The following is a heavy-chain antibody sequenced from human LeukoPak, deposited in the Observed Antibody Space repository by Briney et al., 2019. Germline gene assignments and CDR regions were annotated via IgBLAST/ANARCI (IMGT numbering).Heavy chain of an antibody. J-gene: IGHJ6*03. V-gene: IGHV4-39*07. Sequence: SETLSLTCTVSGGSISSSSYYWGWIRQPPGKGLEWIGSIYYSGSTYYNPSLKSRVTISLDTSKNQFSLKLSSVTAADTAMYFCARGRTGYQLLPTKKNYSYYYVGVWGKGTSVTVSS. CDR1: GGSISSSSYY. D-gene: IGHD2-2*01. CDR2: IYYSGST. CDR3: ARGRTGYQLLPTKKNYSYYYVGV.